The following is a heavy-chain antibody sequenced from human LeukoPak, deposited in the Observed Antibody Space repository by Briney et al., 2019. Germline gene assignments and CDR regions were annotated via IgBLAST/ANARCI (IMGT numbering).Heavy chain of an antibody. J-gene: IGHJ5*02. V-gene: IGHV1-8*01. CDR3: ARDLWAAAGSLNEKDWFDP. CDR1: GYTFTSYD. CDR2: MNPNSGNT. Sequence: ASVKVSCKASGYTFTSYDINWVRQATGQGLEWMGWMNPNSGNTGYAQKFQGRVTMTRNTSISTAYMELSSLRSEDTAVYYCARDLWAAAGSLNEKDWFDPWGQGTLVTVSS. D-gene: IGHD6-13*01.